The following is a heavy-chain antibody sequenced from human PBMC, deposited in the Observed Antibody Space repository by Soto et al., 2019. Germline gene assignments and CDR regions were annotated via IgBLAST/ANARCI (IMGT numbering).Heavy chain of an antibody. V-gene: IGHV5-51*01. CDR1: GYSFTSYW. D-gene: IGHD6-19*01. CDR3: ARHVAVAGTADGMDV. CDR2: IYPGDSDT. J-gene: IGHJ6*02. Sequence: PGESLKISCKGSGYSFTSYWIGWVRQMPGKGLEWMGIIYPGDSDTRYSPSFQGQVTISADKSISTAYLQWSSLKASDTAMYYCARHVAVAGTADGMDVWGQGTTVTVSS.